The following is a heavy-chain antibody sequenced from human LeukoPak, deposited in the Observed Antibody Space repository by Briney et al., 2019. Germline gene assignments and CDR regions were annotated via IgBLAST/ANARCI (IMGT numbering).Heavy chain of an antibody. D-gene: IGHD3-22*01. J-gene: IGHJ2*01. CDR3: ARPPPFSSGSSGTPFDL. Sequence: SETLSLTCAVYGGSFSGYYWSWIRQPPGKGLEWIGEINHSGSTNYNPSLKSRVTISVDTSKNQFSLKLSSVTAADTAVYYCARPPPFSSGSSGTPFDLWGRGTLVTVSS. CDR1: GGSFSGYY. CDR2: INHSGST. V-gene: IGHV4-34*01.